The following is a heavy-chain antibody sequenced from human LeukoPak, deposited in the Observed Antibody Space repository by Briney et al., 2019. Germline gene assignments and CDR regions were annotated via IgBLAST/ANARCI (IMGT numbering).Heavy chain of an antibody. D-gene: IGHD3-10*01. CDR1: GGSISSYY. V-gene: IGHV4-59*01. J-gene: IGHJ3*02. CDR2: IYYSGST. CDR3: ARGPRGAFDI. Sequence: SETLSLTCTVSGGSISSYYWSWIRQPPGKGPEWIGYIYYSGSTNYNPSLKSRVTISVDTSKNQFSLKLSSVTAADTAVYYCARGPRGAFDIWGQGTMVTVSS.